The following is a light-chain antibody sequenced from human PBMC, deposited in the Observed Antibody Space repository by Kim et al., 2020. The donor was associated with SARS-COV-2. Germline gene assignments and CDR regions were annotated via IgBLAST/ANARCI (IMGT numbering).Light chain of an antibody. CDR1: QDIRSD. J-gene: IGKJ2*01. V-gene: IGKV1-17*01. CDR3: LQHRSFSYS. Sequence: SASEGDRVTGTSRASQDIRSDLGWFQQKPRKAPKRLIYDAISLESGVPSRFSGSGSGTEFTLTVNSLRPEDFTTYYCLQHRSFSYSFGRGTKLEF. CDR2: DAI.